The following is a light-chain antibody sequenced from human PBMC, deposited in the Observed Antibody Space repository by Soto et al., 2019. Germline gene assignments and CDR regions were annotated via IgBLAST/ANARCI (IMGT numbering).Light chain of an antibody. J-gene: IGKJ2*01. CDR2: GAS. Sequence: IVLTQSPGTLSLSPGERATLSCRASQTITNNYLAWYQQKPSQPPRLLIYGASTRATGVPERFSGSGSGTDFTLTIFRLEPEDSAVFYCQHYGYSPYTFGQGSKLEIK. CDR3: QHYGYSPYT. CDR1: QTITNNY. V-gene: IGKV3-20*01.